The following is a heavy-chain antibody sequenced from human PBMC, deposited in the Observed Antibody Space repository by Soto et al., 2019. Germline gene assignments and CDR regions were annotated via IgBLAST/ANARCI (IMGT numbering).Heavy chain of an antibody. CDR3: ANGGLQFLRSPGRAMDV. J-gene: IGHJ6*02. CDR1: GGTFSSYA. CDR2: IIPIFATA. Sequence: QVQLVQSGAEVKKPRSSVKVSCKASGGTFSSYAISWVRQAPGQGLEWMGGIIPIFATAKYAQKFQGRVTITADESTSPAYIELRNLRTEDTAVYYCANGGLQFLRSPGRAMDVWGQGTTVTVSS. V-gene: IGHV1-69*12. D-gene: IGHD5-12*01.